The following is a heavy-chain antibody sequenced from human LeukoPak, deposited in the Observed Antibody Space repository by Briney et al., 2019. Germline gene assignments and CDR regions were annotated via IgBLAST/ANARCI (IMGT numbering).Heavy chain of an antibody. V-gene: IGHV1-69*05. Sequence: SVKVSCKASGGTFSSYAISWVRQAPGQGLEWMGRIIPIFGTANYAQKFQGRVTITTDESTSTAYMELSSLRSDDTAVYYCARERGLGVVVPAAMTDAFDIWGQGTMVTVSS. CDR2: IIPIFGTA. CDR3: ARERGLGVVVPAAMTDAFDI. J-gene: IGHJ3*02. CDR1: GGTFSSYA. D-gene: IGHD2-2*01.